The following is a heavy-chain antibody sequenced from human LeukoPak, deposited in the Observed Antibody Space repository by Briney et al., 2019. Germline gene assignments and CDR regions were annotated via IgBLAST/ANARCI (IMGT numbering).Heavy chain of an antibody. J-gene: IGHJ4*02. CDR2: ISAYNGNT. D-gene: IGHD2-21*02. V-gene: IGHV1-18*01. CDR1: GYTFTSYG. CDR3: ARDPLAYCGGDCYPGFDY. Sequence: ASVKVSCKASGYTFTSYGISWVRQDPGQGLEWMGWISAYNGNTNYAQNLQGRVTMTTDTSTSTAYTELRSLRSDDTAMYYCARDPLAYCGGDCYPGFDYWGQGTLVTVSS.